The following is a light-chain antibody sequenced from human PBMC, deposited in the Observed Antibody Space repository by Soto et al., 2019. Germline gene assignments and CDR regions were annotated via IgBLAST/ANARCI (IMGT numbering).Light chain of an antibody. CDR1: QSVSSSY. CDR2: GAS. Sequence: EIVLTQSPGTLSLSPGERATLSCRASQSVSSSYLAWYQQKPGQAPRLLIYGASSRATGIPDRFSGSGSGTHFTLTNSRLKPEDFAVYYCQQYGSSPPFTFGPGTKVDIK. CDR3: QQYGSSPPFT. J-gene: IGKJ3*01. V-gene: IGKV3-20*01.